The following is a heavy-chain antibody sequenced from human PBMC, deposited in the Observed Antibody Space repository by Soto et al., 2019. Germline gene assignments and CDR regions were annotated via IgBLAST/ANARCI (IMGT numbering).Heavy chain of an antibody. Sequence: QIQLVQSGAEWRKPGASVKVSCKASGYSFSFYGINWVRQAPGQGLEWMGWINPSDGNRSFAQKFEARVTMTTATSTNTVFLELRSLKSDDTAIYYCARDRLRGYDSSGFYSWGQGTMVTVSS. D-gene: IGHD3-22*01. CDR1: GYSFSFYG. J-gene: IGHJ4*02. CDR2: INPSDGNR. CDR3: ARDRLRGYDSSGFYS. V-gene: IGHV1-18*01.